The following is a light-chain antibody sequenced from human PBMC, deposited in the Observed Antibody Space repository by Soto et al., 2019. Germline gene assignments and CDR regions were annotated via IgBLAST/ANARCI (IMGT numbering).Light chain of an antibody. Sequence: DIQMTQSPSSLSASVGDRVTITCRASQRISSYLNWYQQKPGKAPKLLIYAASRLQSGVPSRFSGSGSGTDFTLTIRSLQPGDLATYYCQHTYSSPHAFGQGTKLEI. V-gene: IGKV1-39*01. J-gene: IGKJ2*01. CDR1: QRISSY. CDR3: QHTYSSPHA. CDR2: AAS.